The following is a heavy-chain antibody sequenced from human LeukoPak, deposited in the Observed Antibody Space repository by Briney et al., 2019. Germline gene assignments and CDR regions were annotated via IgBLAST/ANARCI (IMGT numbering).Heavy chain of an antibody. Sequence: SVKVSCKASGGTFISYTISWVRQAPGQGREWMGRIIPILGIANYAQKFQGRVTITADKSTSTAYMELSSLRSEDTAVYYCARSIAVAAPFDYWGQGTLVTVSS. V-gene: IGHV1-69*02. CDR1: GGTFISYT. J-gene: IGHJ4*02. CDR2: IIPILGIA. D-gene: IGHD6-19*01. CDR3: ARSIAVAAPFDY.